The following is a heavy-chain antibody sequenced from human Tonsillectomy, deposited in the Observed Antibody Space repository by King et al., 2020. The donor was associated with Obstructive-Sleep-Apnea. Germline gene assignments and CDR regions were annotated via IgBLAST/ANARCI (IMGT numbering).Heavy chain of an antibody. CDR2: IYYSGST. CDR3: ARSSGYFDAFDL. Sequence: PLQESGPGLVKPSETLSLTCTVSGDSISSSTYYWDWIRQPPGKGLEWIGTIYYSGSTYYNPSLQSRVTISLDTSKNQFSLRLTSVTAADTAMYYCARSSGYFDAFDLWGQGTMVTVSS. D-gene: IGHD3-3*01. CDR1: GDSISSSTYY. J-gene: IGHJ3*01. V-gene: IGHV4-39*07.